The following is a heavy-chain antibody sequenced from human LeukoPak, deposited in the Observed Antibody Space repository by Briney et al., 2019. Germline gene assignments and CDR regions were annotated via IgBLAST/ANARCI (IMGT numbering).Heavy chain of an antibody. Sequence: ASVKVSCKASGYTFTGYYMHWVRQAPGQGLEWMGWINPNSGGTNYAQKFQGRVTMTRDTYISTAYMELSRLRSDDTAVYYCARWGDYYDSSGYAENAFDIWGQGTMVTVSS. D-gene: IGHD3-22*01. J-gene: IGHJ3*02. V-gene: IGHV1-2*02. CDR3: ARWGDYYDSSGYAENAFDI. CDR2: INPNSGGT. CDR1: GYTFTGYY.